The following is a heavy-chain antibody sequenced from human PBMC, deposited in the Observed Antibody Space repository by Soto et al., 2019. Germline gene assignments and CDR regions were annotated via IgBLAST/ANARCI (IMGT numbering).Heavy chain of an antibody. CDR1: GFTFSTYG. J-gene: IGHJ6*03. D-gene: IGHD6-13*01. Sequence: ELQLVESGGGLVQQGGSLRLSCAASGFTFSTYGMNWVRQAPGKGLEWVSYIGSSVSTKYYAESVRGRFSISRDNVKNFLFLQMDSLSAEVRTIYYCARYAPYTNSWSPFYYMDLWGRGTTVTVPS. CDR2: IGSSVSTK. CDR3: ARYAPYTNSWSPFYYMDL. V-gene: IGHV3-48*01.